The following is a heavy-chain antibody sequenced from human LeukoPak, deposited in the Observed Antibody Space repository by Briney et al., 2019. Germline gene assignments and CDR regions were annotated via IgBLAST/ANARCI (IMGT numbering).Heavy chain of an antibody. J-gene: IGHJ4*02. CDR1: GYTFTSYY. D-gene: IGHD3-9*01. V-gene: IGHV1-8*02. CDR2: MNPNSGNA. Sequence: ASVKVSCKASGYTFTSYYMHWVRQATGQGLEWMGWMNPNSGNAGYRQKFQGRISMTRNTSISTAYMELSSLRSEDTAVFYCARGHYDILTGYSFDNWGQGTLVTVSS. CDR3: ARGHYDILTGYSFDN.